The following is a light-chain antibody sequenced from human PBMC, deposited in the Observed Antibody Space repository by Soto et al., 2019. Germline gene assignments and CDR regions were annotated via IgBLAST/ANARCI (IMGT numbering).Light chain of an antibody. CDR2: GVS. V-gene: IGKV3-20*01. Sequence: EIVLTQSPDTLSLSPGERATLSCRASQSVSSSHLAWYQQKPGQAPRLLIYGVSSRATGIPDRFSGSGSGTDFALTISRLEPEDFAVYYCQQYGSSPWTFGQGAKVEI. CDR1: QSVSSSH. J-gene: IGKJ1*01. CDR3: QQYGSSPWT.